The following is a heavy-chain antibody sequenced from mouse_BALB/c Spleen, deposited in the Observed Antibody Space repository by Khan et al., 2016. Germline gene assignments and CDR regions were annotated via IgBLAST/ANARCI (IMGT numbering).Heavy chain of an antibody. J-gene: IGHJ2*01. Sequence: QVQLKQSGPGLVQPSQSLSITCTVSGFSLTSYGVHWVRQSPGKGLEWLGVIWRGGSTDYNAAFISRLSISKDTSKSQVFFKMNSLQANDTARYYWARNYYRYGGYYVDDWGQGTTLTVSS. D-gene: IGHD2-14*01. CDR3: ARNYYRYGGYYVDD. CDR2: IWRGGST. CDR1: GFSLTSYG. V-gene: IGHV2-2*02.